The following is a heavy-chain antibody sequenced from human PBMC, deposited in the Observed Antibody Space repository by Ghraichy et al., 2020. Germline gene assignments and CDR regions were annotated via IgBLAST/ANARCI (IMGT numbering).Heavy chain of an antibody. V-gene: IGHV4-4*07. J-gene: IGHJ3*02. CDR2: IYTSGST. CDR3: ARDRGLYYDYVWGIQTDAFDI. D-gene: IGHD3-16*01. CDR1: GGSISSYY. Sequence: SETLSLTCTVSGGSISSYYWSWIRQPAGKGLEWIGRIYTSGSTNYNPSLKSRVTMSVDTSKNQFSLKLSSVTAADTAVYYCARDRGLYYDYVWGIQTDAFDIWGQGTMVTVSS.